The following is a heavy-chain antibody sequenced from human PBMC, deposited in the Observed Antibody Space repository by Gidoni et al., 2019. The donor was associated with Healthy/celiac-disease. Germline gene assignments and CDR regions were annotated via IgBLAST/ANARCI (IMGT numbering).Heavy chain of an antibody. V-gene: IGHV3-23*01. CDR3: AKVIGWLRGAFDI. CDR2: ISGSGGST. Sequence: EVQLLESGGGLVQPGGSLRLSCAASGFTFSSYAMSWVRKAPGKGLVWVSAISGSGGSTYYADSVKGRFTISRDNSKNTLYLQMNSLRAEDTAVYYCAKVIGWLRGAFDIWGQGTMVTVSS. CDR1: GFTFSSYA. D-gene: IGHD6-19*01. J-gene: IGHJ3*02.